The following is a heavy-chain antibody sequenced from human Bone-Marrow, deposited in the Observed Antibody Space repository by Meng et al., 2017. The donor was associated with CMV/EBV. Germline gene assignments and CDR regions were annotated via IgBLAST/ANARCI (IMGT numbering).Heavy chain of an antibody. D-gene: IGHD6-6*01. J-gene: IGHJ6*02. CDR1: GYTFTGYY. CDR2: INPSGGST. CDR3: ARGGGIAARPSTVYYGMDV. V-gene: IGHV1-46*01. Sequence: ASVKVSCKASGYTFTGYYMHWVRQAPGQGLEWMGIINPSGGSTSYAQKFQGRVTITTDESTSTAYMELSSLRSEDTAVYYCARGGGIAARPSTVYYGMDVWGQGTTVTVSS.